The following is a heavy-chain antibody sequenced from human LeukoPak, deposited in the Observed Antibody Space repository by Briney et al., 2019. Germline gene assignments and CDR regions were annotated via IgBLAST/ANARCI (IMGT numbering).Heavy chain of an antibody. V-gene: IGHV3-30*18. CDR3: AKDQSTVTVLADY. J-gene: IGHJ4*02. D-gene: IGHD4-17*01. CDR1: GFTFSSYG. CDR2: ISYDGSNK. Sequence: GGSLRLSCAASGFTFSSYGMHWVRQAPGKGLEWVAVISYDGSNKYYADSVKGRFTISRDNSKNTLYLQMNSLRAEDTAVYYCAKDQSTVTVLADYWGQGTLVTVSS.